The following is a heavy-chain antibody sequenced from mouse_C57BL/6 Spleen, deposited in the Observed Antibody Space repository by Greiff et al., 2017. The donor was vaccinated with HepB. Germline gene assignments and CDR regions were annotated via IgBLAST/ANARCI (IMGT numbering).Heavy chain of an antibody. CDR1: GYAFSSSW. Sequence: VKLQESGPELVKPGASVKISCKASGYAFSSSWMNWVKQRPGKGLEWIGRIYPGDGDTNYNGKFKGKATLTADKSSSTAYMQISSLTSEDSAVYFCARFPITTVVATRAMDYWGQGTSVTVSS. J-gene: IGHJ4*01. D-gene: IGHD1-1*01. CDR3: ARFPITTVVATRAMDY. CDR2: IYPGDGDT. V-gene: IGHV1-82*01.